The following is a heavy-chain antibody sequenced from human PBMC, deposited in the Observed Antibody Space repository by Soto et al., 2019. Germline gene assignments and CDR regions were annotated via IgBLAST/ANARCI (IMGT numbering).Heavy chain of an antibody. CDR1: GYTFTSYG. J-gene: IGHJ3*02. CDR2: ISAYNGNT. CDR3: ALSSGYYYDSSGHNDAFDI. V-gene: IGHV1-18*01. D-gene: IGHD3-22*01. Sequence: GASVKVSCKASGYTFTSYGISWVRQAPGRGLEWMGWISAYNGNTNYAQKLQGRVTMTTDTSTSTAYMELRSLRSDDTAVYYCALSSGYYYDSSGHNDAFDIWGQGTMVTVSS.